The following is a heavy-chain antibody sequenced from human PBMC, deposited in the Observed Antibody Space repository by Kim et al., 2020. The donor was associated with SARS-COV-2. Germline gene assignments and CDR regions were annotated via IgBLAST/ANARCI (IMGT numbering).Heavy chain of an antibody. Sequence: KGRFTISSNDNKNTLYLKMNNLGPEDTAVYYCAKGKDSGSHAMYSFDYWGQGTLVTVSS. J-gene: IGHJ4*02. D-gene: IGHD3-10*01. V-gene: IGHV3-23*01. CDR3: AKGKDSGSHAMYSFDY.